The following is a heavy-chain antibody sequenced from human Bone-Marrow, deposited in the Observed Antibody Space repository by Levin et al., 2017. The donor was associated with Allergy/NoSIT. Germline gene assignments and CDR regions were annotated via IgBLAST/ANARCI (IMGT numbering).Heavy chain of an antibody. J-gene: IGHJ3*02. D-gene: IGHD3-10*01. CDR1: GFIFSDYA. Sequence: GGSLRLSCAASGFIFSDYAMHWVRQTPAKGLEWVAFISYDGSITDYADSVKGRFTISRDTSTRTMYLQMNTLRPDDTGVYFCAKERHNSGSTDAYDIWGQGTKATVSS. V-gene: IGHV3-30*18. CDR2: ISYDGSIT. CDR3: AKERHNSGSTDAYDI.